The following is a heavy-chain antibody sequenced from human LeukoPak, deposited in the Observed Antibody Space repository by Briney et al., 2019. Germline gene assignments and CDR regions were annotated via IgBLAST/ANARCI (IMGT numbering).Heavy chain of an antibody. D-gene: IGHD2-15*01. J-gene: IGHJ4*02. CDR1: GGSISSSSYY. V-gene: IGHV4-39*01. CDR2: IYYSGST. Sequence: PSETLSLTCTVSGGSISSSSYYWGWIRQPPGKGLEWIGSIYYSGSTYYNPSLKSRVTISVDTSKNQFSLKLSYVTAADTAVYYCARQDVVVVAATPDVFDYWGQGTLVTVSS. CDR3: ARQDVVVVAATPDVFDY.